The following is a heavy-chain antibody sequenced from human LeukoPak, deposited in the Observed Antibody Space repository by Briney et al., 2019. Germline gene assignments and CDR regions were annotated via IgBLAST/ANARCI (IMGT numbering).Heavy chain of an antibody. CDR1: GFTFSSYD. J-gene: IGHJ4*02. D-gene: IGHD3-22*01. V-gene: IGHV3-13*01. CDR3: ARVDPNSGYYLHFDY. CDR2: IGTAGDT. Sequence: GGSLRLSCAASGFTFSSYDMHWVRQATGKGLEWVSAIGTAGDTYYPGSVKGRFTISRENAKNSLYLQMNSLRAGDTAVYYCARVDPNSGYYLHFDYRGQGTLVTVSS.